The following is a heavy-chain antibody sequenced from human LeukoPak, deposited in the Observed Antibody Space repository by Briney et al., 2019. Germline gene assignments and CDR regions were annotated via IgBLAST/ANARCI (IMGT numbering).Heavy chain of an antibody. Sequence: SETLSLTCTVSGGSISSYYWSWIRQPPGKGLEWIGYIYYSGSTNYNPSLKSRVTISVDTSKNQLSLKVSSVTAADTAVYYCARRAGYYDGFDYWGQGTLVTVSS. J-gene: IGHJ4*02. CDR3: ARRAGYYDGFDY. CDR2: IYYSGST. V-gene: IGHV4-59*01. D-gene: IGHD3-9*01. CDR1: GGSISSYY.